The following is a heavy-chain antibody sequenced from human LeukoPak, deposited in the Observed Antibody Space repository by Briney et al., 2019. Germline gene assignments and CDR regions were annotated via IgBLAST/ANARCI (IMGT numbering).Heavy chain of an antibody. CDR3: ARRLAVAGTGFDY. Sequence: ASVKVSCKASGYTFTGYYMHWVRQAPGQGLEWMGWINPNSGGTNYAQKFQGRVTMTRDTSISTAYMELSRLRSDDTAVYYCARRLAVAGTGFDYWGQGTLVTVSS. D-gene: IGHD6-13*01. J-gene: IGHJ4*02. V-gene: IGHV1-2*02. CDR2: INPNSGGT. CDR1: GYTFTGYY.